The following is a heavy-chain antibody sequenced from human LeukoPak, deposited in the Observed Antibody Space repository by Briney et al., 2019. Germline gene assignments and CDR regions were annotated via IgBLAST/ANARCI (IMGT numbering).Heavy chain of an antibody. D-gene: IGHD3-3*01. Sequence: PSETLSLTCTVSGGSISSYYWSWIRQPPGKGLEWIGYIYYSGSTNYNPSLKSRVTISVDTSKNQFSLKLSSVTAADTAVYYCARALFDYDFWSGPSKFDPWGQGTLVTVSS. CDR1: GGSISSYY. CDR2: IYYSGST. CDR3: ARALFDYDFWSGPSKFDP. V-gene: IGHV4-59*01. J-gene: IGHJ5*02.